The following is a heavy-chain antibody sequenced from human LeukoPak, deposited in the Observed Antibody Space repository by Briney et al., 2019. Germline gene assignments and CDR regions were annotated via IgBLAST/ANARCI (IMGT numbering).Heavy chain of an antibody. J-gene: IGHJ3*02. Sequence: PSETLSLTCTVSGGSISSYYWSWIRQPPGKGLEWIGYIYYSGSTNYNPSLKSRVTISVDTSKNQFSLKLSSVTAADTAVYYCARVLGYCSSTSCSSGAFDIWGQGTMVTVSS. CDR3: ARVLGYCSSTSCSSGAFDI. V-gene: IGHV4-59*01. CDR2: IYYSGST. D-gene: IGHD2-2*01. CDR1: GGSISSYY.